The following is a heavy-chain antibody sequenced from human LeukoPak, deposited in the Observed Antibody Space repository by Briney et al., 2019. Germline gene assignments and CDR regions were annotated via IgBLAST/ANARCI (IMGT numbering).Heavy chain of an antibody. D-gene: IGHD4-17*01. Sequence: GRGLSLSCAASGVNFNTYTMNWVGQAPGKGREWGASISSGGSYIYYTDAAHGRFTVSRDTATYSLYLQMNRLRAEDTAVYYCVRGSYGAYDCWGQGSPATVPS. CDR3: VRGSYGAYDC. J-gene: IGHJ4*02. CDR1: GVNFNTYT. CDR2: ISSGGSYI. V-gene: IGHV3-21*01.